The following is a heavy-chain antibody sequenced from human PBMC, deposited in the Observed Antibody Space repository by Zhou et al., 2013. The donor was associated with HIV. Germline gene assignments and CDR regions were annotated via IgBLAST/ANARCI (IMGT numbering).Heavy chain of an antibody. D-gene: IGHD1-1*01. Sequence: QVQLVQSGAEMKKPGASVKVSCKASGYTFTSYGISWVRQAPGQGLEWMGWISAYNINTNNAQKFQGRVTMTTDTFTSTAYMELRSLTSDDTAVYYCARDRDGTSDNWFDPWGRREPSVTVSS. CDR1: GYTFTSYG. CDR3: ARDRDGTSDNWFDP. CDR2: ISAYNINT. J-gene: IGHJ5*02. V-gene: IGHV1-18*01.